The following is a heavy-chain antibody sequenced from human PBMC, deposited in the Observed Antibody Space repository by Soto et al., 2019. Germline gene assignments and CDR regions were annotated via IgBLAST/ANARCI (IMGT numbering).Heavy chain of an antibody. CDR1: GGSISSYY. D-gene: IGHD2-2*01. CDR2: IYYSGNT. J-gene: IGHJ6*03. Sequence: PSETLSLTCTVSGGSISSYYWSWIRQPPGKGLERIGYIYYSGNTNYNPSLKSRATISVDTSKNHFSLKLSSVTAADTAVYYCARVAAFDCSSTSCYAYYYYYYMDVWGKGTTVTVSS. V-gene: IGHV4-59*01. CDR3: ARVAAFDCSSTSCYAYYYYYYMDV.